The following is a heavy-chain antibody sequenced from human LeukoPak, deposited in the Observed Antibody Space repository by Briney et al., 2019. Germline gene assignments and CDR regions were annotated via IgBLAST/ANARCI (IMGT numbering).Heavy chain of an antibody. J-gene: IGHJ3*02. CDR1: GFTFSNYA. CDR3: VKTMVTFGGLIRTDAFDI. CDR2: ISSDGCST. D-gene: IGHD3-16*01. Sequence: GGSLRLFCSASGFTFSNYALHWARHAPGKGLEGVSGISSDGCSTNYADYVEGRFTISRDNSKNTLYLQMLSLRPEDTAVYYCVKTMVTFGGLIRTDAFDIWGQGTMVTVSS. V-gene: IGHV3-64D*06.